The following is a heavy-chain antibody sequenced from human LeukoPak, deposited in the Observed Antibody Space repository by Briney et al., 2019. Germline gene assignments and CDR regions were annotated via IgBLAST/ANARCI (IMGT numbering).Heavy chain of an antibody. J-gene: IGHJ4*02. Sequence: GGALRLSCAASGFTFDDYAMHWGRQAPGKGLGWVSLISGDGGRTYYADSVKGRFTISRDNSKNSLYLQMNSLRIEDTALYYCAKDIGGYSYAADYWGQGTLVTVSS. V-gene: IGHV3-43*02. D-gene: IGHD5-12*01. CDR2: ISGDGGRT. CDR1: GFTFDDYA. CDR3: AKDIGGYSYAADY.